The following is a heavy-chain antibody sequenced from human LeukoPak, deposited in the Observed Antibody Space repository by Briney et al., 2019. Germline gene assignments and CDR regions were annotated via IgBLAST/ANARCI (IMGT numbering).Heavy chain of an antibody. J-gene: IGHJ4*02. CDR3: ARDRWELRGEFVY. Sequence: GGSLRLSCAASGFTFSSYSMNWVRQAPGKGLEWVSSISSSSSYIYYADSVKGRFTISRDNAKNSLYLQMNSLRAEDTAVYYCARDRWELRGEFVYWGQGTLVTVSS. V-gene: IGHV3-21*01. D-gene: IGHD1-26*01. CDR1: GFTFSSYS. CDR2: ISSSSSYI.